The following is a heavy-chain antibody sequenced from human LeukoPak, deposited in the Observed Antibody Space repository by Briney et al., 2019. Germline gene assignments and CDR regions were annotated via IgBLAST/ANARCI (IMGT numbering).Heavy chain of an antibody. CDR2: IKRDGGEK. CDR3: ARDPVRRYDY. V-gene: IGHV3-7*01. Sequence: GGSLRLSCAASGFSFSSYWMSWVRQAPGKGLEWVANIKRDGGEKYYVDSVKGRFTISRDNAKNSLYLQMNSLRAEDTAVYYCARDPVRRYDYWGQGTLVTVSS. CDR1: GFSFSSYW. D-gene: IGHD1-1*01. J-gene: IGHJ4*02.